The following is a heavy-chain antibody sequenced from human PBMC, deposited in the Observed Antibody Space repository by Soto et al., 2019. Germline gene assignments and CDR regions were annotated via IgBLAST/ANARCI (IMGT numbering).Heavy chain of an antibody. V-gene: IGHV4-34*01. CDR3: ARTTAFVSGTYPPAHFDY. CDR2: INHSGST. D-gene: IGHD3-16*01. Sequence: SETLSLTCAVYGGSFSGYYWSWIRQSPGKGLEWIGEINHSGSTNYTPSLKSRVTISVDTSKNQVSLKLSSVTAADTAVYYCARTTAFVSGTYPPAHFDYWGQGTRVTSPQ. J-gene: IGHJ4*02. CDR1: GGSFSGYY.